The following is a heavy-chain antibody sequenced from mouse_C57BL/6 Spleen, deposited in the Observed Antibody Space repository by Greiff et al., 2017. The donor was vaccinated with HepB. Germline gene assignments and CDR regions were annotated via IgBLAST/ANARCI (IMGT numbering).Heavy chain of an antibody. J-gene: IGHJ4*01. D-gene: IGHD2-3*01. Sequence: VQLQQSGAELVKPGASVKMSCKASGYTFTTYPIEWMKQNHGKSLEWIGNFHPYNDDTKYNEKFKGKATLTVAKSSSTVYLELSRLTSDDSAVYYCARNGYYPYYAMDYWGQGTSVTVSS. CDR3: ARNGYYPYYAMDY. CDR2: FHPYNDDT. V-gene: IGHV1-47*01. CDR1: GYTFTTYP.